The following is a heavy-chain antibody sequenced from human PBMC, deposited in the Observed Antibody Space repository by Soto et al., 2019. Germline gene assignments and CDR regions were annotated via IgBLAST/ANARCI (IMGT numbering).Heavy chain of an antibody. CDR3: ARNVRYYIDY. V-gene: IGHV4-4*02. Sequence: SETLSLTCAVSGGSISSGSWWSWVRQSPGKELEWIGEIYHSGITNYNPSLKSRVTISVDNSENQLSLSLNSVTAADTAVYYCARNVRYYIDYWGQGTLVTV. CDR1: GGSISSGSW. J-gene: IGHJ4*02. CDR2: IYHSGIT.